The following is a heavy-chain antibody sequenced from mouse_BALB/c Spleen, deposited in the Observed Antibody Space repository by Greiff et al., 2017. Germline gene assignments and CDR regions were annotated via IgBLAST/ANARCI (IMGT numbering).Heavy chain of an antibody. V-gene: IGHV1-69*02. CDR1: GYTFTSYW. D-gene: IGHD2-4*01. J-gene: IGHJ4*01. Sequence: QVQLQQPGAELVRPGASVKLSCKASGYTFTSYWINWVKQRPGQGLEWIGNIYPSDSYTNYNQKFKDKATLTVDKSSSTAYMQLSSPTSEDSAVYYCARLMITTGYAMDYWGQGTSVTVSS. CDR2: IYPSDSYT. CDR3: ARLMITTGYAMDY.